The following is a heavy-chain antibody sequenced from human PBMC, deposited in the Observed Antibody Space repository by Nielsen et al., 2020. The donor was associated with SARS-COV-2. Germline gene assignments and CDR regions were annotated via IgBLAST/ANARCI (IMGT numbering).Heavy chain of an antibody. V-gene: IGHV3-21*01. J-gene: IGHJ4*02. D-gene: IGHD2-15*01. Sequence: GGSLRLSCAASGFTFSSYSMNWVRQAPGKGLEWVSSISSSSSYIYYTDSVEGRFTTSRDNAKNSLFLQMNSLRADDTAVYYCARVVVSAARLSDLEDYFDYWGQGTLVTVSS. CDR2: ISSSSSYI. CDR1: GFTFSSYS. CDR3: ARVVVSAARLSDLEDYFDY.